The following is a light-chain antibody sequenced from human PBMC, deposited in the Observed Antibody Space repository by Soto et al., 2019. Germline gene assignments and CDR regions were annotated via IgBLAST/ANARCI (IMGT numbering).Light chain of an antibody. CDR3: QQYDNWPLT. Sequence: ELVMPHSPATLPVSQGEGATPSSRPSQRVTTPLAWYQQKPGQAPRLLIYGASTRATGIPARFSCSGSGTEFTLTISSLQSEDFAAYYCQQYDNWPLTFGGGTKVEIK. V-gene: IGKV3-15*01. CDR1: QRVTTP. J-gene: IGKJ4*01. CDR2: GAS.